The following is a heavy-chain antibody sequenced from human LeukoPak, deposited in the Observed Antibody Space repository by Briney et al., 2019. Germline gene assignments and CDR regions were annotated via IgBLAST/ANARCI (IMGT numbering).Heavy chain of an antibody. J-gene: IGHJ4*02. CDR1: GGSISSGGYS. V-gene: IGHV4-30-2*01. CDR2: IYHSGST. CDR3: ARGYCSSTSCYIFDY. D-gene: IGHD2-2*01. Sequence: ASETLSLTCAVSGGSISSGGYSWSWIRQPPGKGLEWIGYIYHSGSTYYNPSLKGRVTISVDRSKNQFSLKLSSVTAADTAVYYCARGYCSSTSCYIFDYWGQGTLVTVSS.